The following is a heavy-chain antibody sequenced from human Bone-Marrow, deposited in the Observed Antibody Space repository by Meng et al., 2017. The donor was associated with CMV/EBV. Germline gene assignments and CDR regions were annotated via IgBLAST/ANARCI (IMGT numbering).Heavy chain of an antibody. CDR3: ARGGITGYCSSTSCYDEY. Sequence: SETLSLTCTVSGYSISSGYYWGWIRQPPGKGLEWIGSIYHSGSTYYNPSLKSRVTISVDTSKNQFSLKLSSVTAADTAVYYCARGGITGYCSSTSCYDEYWGQGTLVTVSS. V-gene: IGHV4-38-2*02. D-gene: IGHD2-2*01. J-gene: IGHJ4*02. CDR2: IYHSGST. CDR1: GYSISSGYY.